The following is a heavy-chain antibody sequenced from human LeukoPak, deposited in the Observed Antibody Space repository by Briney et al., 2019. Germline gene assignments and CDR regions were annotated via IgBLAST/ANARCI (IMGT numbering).Heavy chain of an antibody. CDR3: ARDHSPDTVTLYGMDV. V-gene: IGHV3-66*01. D-gene: IGHD4-17*01. Sequence: GGSLRLSCAASGFTISSIYMSWVRHGPWKGLGWVSVMYIGGSTYYADSVKGRFTISRDNSKNTLYLQMNSLRAEDTAVYYCARDHSPDTVTLYGMDVWGQGTTVTVSS. CDR2: MYIGGST. CDR1: GFTISSIY. J-gene: IGHJ6*02.